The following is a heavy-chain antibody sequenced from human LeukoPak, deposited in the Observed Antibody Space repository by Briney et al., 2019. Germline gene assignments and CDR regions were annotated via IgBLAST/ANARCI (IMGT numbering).Heavy chain of an antibody. D-gene: IGHD4-17*01. Sequence: GGSLRLSCAASGFTFSNYEMNWVRQAPGKGLEWVSYISSRGVTIYYADSVKGRFTISRDNAKNSLYLQMNSLRAEDTAIYYCAKYGDYWGDYWGQGTLVTVSS. CDR1: GFTFSNYE. CDR2: ISSRGVTI. V-gene: IGHV3-48*03. CDR3: AKYGDYWGDY. J-gene: IGHJ4*02.